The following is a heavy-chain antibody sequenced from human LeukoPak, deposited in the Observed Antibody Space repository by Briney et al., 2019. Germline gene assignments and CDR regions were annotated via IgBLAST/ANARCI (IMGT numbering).Heavy chain of an antibody. CDR3: AKVTQWLVPTKYYFAY. Sequence: GGSLRLTCQAPGFTYSIFATSCARQAPGKGLEWVSAISGSGGSTYYADSVKGRFTISRDNSKNTLYLQMNSLRAEDTAVYYCAKVTQWLVPTKYYFAYWGQGTLVTVSS. CDR1: GFTYSIFA. V-gene: IGHV3-23*01. D-gene: IGHD6-19*01. CDR2: ISGSGGST. J-gene: IGHJ4*02.